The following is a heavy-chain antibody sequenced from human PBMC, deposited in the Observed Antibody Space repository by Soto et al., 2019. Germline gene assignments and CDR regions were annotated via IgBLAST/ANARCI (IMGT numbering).Heavy chain of an antibody. J-gene: IGHJ5*02. CDR1: GGSISSTSHY. CDR2: MYYSGST. D-gene: IGHD1-7*01. CDR3: ARHSKNWNSNWLDP. Sequence: QLQLQESGPGLVKPSETLSLTCTVSGGSISSTSHYWAWIRQPPGKGLEWIGSMYYSGSTYDDPSLKSRVTIFVDTSKNQFSLKLSSVTAADTAMYYCARHSKNWNSNWLDPWGQGSLVTVSS. V-gene: IGHV4-39*01.